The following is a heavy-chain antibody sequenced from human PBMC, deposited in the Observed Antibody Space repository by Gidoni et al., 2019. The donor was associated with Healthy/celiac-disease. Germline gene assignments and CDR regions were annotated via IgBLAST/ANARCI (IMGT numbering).Heavy chain of an antibody. CDR2: INHSGST. CDR3: ARAPRRGYSYGLMAFDI. Sequence: QVQLQQWGAGLLKPSETLSLTCAVYGGSFSGYYWSWSRPPPGKGLEWIGEINHSGSTNHTPSLKSPVTISVDTSKNQFALKLSSVTAADTAVYSCARAPRRGYSYGLMAFDIWGQGTMVTVSS. CDR1: GGSFSGYY. J-gene: IGHJ3*02. V-gene: IGHV4-34*01. D-gene: IGHD5-18*01.